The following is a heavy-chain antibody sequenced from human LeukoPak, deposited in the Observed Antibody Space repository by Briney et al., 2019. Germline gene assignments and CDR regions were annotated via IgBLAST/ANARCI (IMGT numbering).Heavy chain of an antibody. V-gene: IGHV3-9*01. CDR3: ARSEVTTYGYFDY. CDR1: GFTFDDYA. Sequence: PGGSLRLSCAASGFTFDDYAMHWVRQAPGKGLEWVSGISWNSGSIGYADSVKGRFTISRDNAKNSLYLQMNSLRAEDTAVYYCARSEVTTYGYFDYWGQGTLVTVSS. D-gene: IGHD1-14*01. CDR2: ISWNSGSI. J-gene: IGHJ4*02.